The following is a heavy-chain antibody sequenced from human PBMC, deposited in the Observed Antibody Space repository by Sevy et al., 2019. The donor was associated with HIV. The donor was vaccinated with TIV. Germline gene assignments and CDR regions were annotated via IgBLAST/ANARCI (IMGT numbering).Heavy chain of an antibody. V-gene: IGHV3-33*01. J-gene: IGHJ5*02. CDR3: AREYCSSTSCYESWFDP. CDR1: AFTFSAYG. Sequence: GGSQRLSCAASAFTFSAYGMHWVRQAPGKGLEWVSTIWYDGGKKYYADSVKGRFTISRDNSKNTLYLQMNSLRAEDTAGYYCAREYCSSTSCYESWFDPWGQGTLVTVSS. CDR2: IWYDGGKK. D-gene: IGHD2-2*01.